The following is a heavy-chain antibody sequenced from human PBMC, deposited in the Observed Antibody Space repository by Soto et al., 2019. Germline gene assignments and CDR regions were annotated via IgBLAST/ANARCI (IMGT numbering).Heavy chain of an antibody. V-gene: IGHV4-39*01. Sequence: ASETLSLTCTVSGGSISSSSYYWGWIRQPPGKGLEWIGSIYYSGSTYYNPSLKSRVTISVDTSKNQFSLKLSSVTAADTAVYYCARPGVVHYGMDVWGQGTTVTVSS. CDR2: IYYSGST. D-gene: IGHD2-15*01. CDR1: GGSISSSSYY. CDR3: ARPGVVHYGMDV. J-gene: IGHJ6*02.